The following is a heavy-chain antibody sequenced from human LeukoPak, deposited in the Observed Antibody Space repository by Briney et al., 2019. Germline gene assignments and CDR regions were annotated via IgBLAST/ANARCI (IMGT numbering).Heavy chain of an antibody. CDR1: GGSISSYY. CDR3: ARVGTYYDILTGWERGNWFDP. V-gene: IGHV4-59*07. Sequence: SDTLSLTCTVSGGSISSYYWLWIRQPPGKALEWIGYIYYSGSTNYNPSLKSRVTISVDTSKTQFSLKLSSVTAADTAVYYCARVGTYYDILTGWERGNWFDPWGQGTLVTVSS. CDR2: IYYSGST. D-gene: IGHD3-9*01. J-gene: IGHJ5*02.